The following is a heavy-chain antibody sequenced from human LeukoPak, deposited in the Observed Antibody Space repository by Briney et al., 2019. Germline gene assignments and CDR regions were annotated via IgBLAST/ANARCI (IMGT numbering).Heavy chain of an antibody. Sequence: SETLSLTCTVSGGSISSYYWSWIRQPPGKGLEWIGYIYYSGSTNYNPSLKSRVTISVGTSKNQFSLKLSSVTAADTAVYYCARWDGLFDYWGQGTLVTVSS. J-gene: IGHJ4*02. CDR3: ARWDGLFDY. CDR2: IYYSGST. D-gene: IGHD5-24*01. CDR1: GGSISSYY. V-gene: IGHV4-59*01.